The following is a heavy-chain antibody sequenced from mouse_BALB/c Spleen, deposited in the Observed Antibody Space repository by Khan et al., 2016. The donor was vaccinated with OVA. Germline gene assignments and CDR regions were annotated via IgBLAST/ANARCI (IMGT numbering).Heavy chain of an antibody. V-gene: IGHV6-6*02. D-gene: IGHD3-3*01. CDR1: GFTFSNYW. CDR3: ARGWDWYFDV. Sequence: EVKLEVSGGGLVQPGGSMKLSCVASGFTFSNYWMNWVRQSPEKGFEWVAEIRLKSNIYATHYAESVRGRFTISRDDSRSSVYLQLNNLGAEDTGIYYCARGWDWYFDVGGAGTTVTVAS. CDR2: IRLKSNIYAT. J-gene: IGHJ1*01.